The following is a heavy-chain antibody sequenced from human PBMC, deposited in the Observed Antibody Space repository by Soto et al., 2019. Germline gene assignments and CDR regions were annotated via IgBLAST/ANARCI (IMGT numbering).Heavy chain of an antibody. CDR3: ARAHSYTPGYSGYEYYFDY. J-gene: IGHJ4*02. CDR1: GYSFTSYW. V-gene: IGHV5-51*01. CDR2: IYPGDSDT. D-gene: IGHD5-12*01. Sequence: GESLKISCKGSGYSFTSYWIGWVRQMPGKGLEWMGIIYPGDSDTRYSPSFQGQVTISADKSISTAYLQWSSLKASDTAMYYCARAHSYTPGYSGYEYYFDYWGQGTLVTVSS.